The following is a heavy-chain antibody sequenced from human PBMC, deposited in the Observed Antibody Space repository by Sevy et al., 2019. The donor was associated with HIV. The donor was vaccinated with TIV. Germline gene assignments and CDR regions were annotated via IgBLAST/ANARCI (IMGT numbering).Heavy chain of an antibody. Sequence: GGSLRLSCEGSGFTFSSHAMSWVRQAPGKGLEWVSGISGSGGSAYYADSGKGRFTISRDNSKNTLYLQMNSLRAEDTAVYYCAKARWLAPNDAFDIWGQGTMVTASS. CDR1: GFTFSSHA. D-gene: IGHD6-19*01. CDR2: ISGSGGSA. V-gene: IGHV3-23*01. CDR3: AKARWLAPNDAFDI. J-gene: IGHJ3*02.